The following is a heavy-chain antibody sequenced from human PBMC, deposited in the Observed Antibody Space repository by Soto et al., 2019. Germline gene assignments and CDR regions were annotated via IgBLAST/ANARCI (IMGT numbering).Heavy chain of an antibody. CDR3: ARATQSYYDTSGYYSYVH. Sequence: GGSLRLSCAASGFTFDEYALTWVRQAPGKGLEWVAGINWNGGSKGYADSVKGRFTISRDSAKSSLYLQMNNLRAEDTAFYFCARATQSYYDTSGYYSYVHWGQGAQVTVSS. CDR1: GFTFDEYA. CDR2: INWNGGSK. J-gene: IGHJ4*02. V-gene: IGHV3-20*04. D-gene: IGHD3-22*01.